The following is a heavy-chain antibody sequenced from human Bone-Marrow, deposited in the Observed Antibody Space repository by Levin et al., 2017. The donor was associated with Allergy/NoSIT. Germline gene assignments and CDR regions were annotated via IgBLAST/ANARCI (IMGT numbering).Heavy chain of an antibody. D-gene: IGHD5-18*01. CDR1: GFTFSSYG. Sequence: GGSLRLSCAASGFTFSSYGMHWVRQAPGKGLEWVAVISYDGSNKYYADSVKGRFTISRDNSKNTLYLQMNSLRAEDTAVYYCAKDSSDGYSYGYVDYWGQGTLVTVSS. CDR2: ISYDGSNK. J-gene: IGHJ4*02. CDR3: AKDSSDGYSYGYVDY. V-gene: IGHV3-30*18.